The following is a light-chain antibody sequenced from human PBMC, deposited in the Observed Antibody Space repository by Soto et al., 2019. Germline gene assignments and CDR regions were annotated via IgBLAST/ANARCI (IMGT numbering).Light chain of an antibody. V-gene: IGKV1-5*01. Sequence: DIQMTQSPSTLSASVGDRVTITCRASQSISSWLAWYQQKPGKAPKLLIYDASSLESGVPSRFSGSGSGTEFPLPLSNLQAYDFATYYCPQYNSYSWTFGQGNKVEIK. CDR2: DAS. CDR3: PQYNSYSWT. CDR1: QSISSW. J-gene: IGKJ1*01.